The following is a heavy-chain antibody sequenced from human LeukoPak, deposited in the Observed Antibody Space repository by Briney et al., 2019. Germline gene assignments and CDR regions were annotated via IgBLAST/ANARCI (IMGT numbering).Heavy chain of an antibody. V-gene: IGHV4-39*01. CDR3: ARHATESTIFGVAIPNNWFDP. D-gene: IGHD3-3*01. CDR2: IYYSWST. J-gene: IGHJ5*02. Sequence: SETLSLTCTVSGGSISSSSYYWGWIRQPPGKGLEWIGSIYYSWSTYYNPSLKSRVTISVDTSKNQLSLRLSSVTAADTAVYYCARHATESTIFGVAIPNNWFDPWGQGTLVTVSS. CDR1: GGSISSSSYY.